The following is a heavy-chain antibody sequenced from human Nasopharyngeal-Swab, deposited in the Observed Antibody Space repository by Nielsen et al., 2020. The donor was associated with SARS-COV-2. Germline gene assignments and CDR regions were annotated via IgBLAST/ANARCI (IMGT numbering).Heavy chain of an antibody. J-gene: IGHJ5*02. CDR3: ARLAKNWFDP. CDR2: IYYSGST. CDR1: GGSISSYY. Sequence: ESLKISCTVSGGSISSYYWSWIRQPPGKGLEWIGYIYYSGSTNYNPSLKSRVTISVDTSKNQFSLKLSSVTAADTAVYYCARLAKNWFDPWGQGTLVTVSS. V-gene: IGHV4-59*01.